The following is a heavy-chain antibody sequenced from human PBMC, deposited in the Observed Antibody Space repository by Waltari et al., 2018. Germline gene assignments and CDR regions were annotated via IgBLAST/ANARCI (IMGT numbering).Heavy chain of an antibody. Sequence: QVQLVKSGAAVRTLGAPVKSSCKAHGYTFTGYDTNGVRKATGQGLEWMGWMNPNSGNTGYAQKFQGRVTMTRNTSISTAYMELSSLRSEDTAVYYCARAQLRRAAGGGYWGQGTLVTVSS. J-gene: IGHJ4*02. D-gene: IGHD6-13*01. CDR3: ARAQLRRAAGGGY. CDR2: MNPNSGNT. V-gene: IGHV1-8*01. CDR1: GYTFTGYD.